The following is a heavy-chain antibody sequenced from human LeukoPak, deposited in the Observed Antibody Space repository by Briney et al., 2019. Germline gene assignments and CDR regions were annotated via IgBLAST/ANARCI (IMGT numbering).Heavy chain of an antibody. CDR1: GGSISSYY. CDR2: IHTSGST. Sequence: SETLSLTCTVSGGSISSYYWSWIRQPAGKGLEWIGRIHTSGSTNYNPSLKSRLTTSVDTSKDQFSLKLSSVTAADTAVYYCARGYDRGFGMDVWGQGTTVTVSS. V-gene: IGHV4-4*07. D-gene: IGHD3-22*01. CDR3: ARGYDRGFGMDV. J-gene: IGHJ6*02.